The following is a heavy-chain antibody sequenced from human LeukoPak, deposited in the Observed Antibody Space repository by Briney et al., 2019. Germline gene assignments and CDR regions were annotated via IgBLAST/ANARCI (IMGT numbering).Heavy chain of an antibody. Sequence: GGSLRLSCAASGFTVDSNYLSWVRQAPGKGLEWVSTIYTGGSTYYAASVKGRFTISRDFSKNTVFLHMNSLRAEDTAMYYCARGDDSGYYDYFDYWGQGALVTVSS. CDR1: GFTVDSNY. CDR3: ARGDDSGYYDYFDY. D-gene: IGHD3-22*01. J-gene: IGHJ4*02. V-gene: IGHV3-53*01. CDR2: IYTGGST.